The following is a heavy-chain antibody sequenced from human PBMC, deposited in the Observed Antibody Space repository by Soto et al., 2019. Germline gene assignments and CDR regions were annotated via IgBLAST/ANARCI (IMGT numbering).Heavy chain of an antibody. CDR3: AKDLMDYYDSSGYYPIDY. Sequence: SLRLSCAASGFTFSSYAMSWVRQAPGKGLEWVSAISGGGGSTYYADSVKGRFTISRDNSKNTLYLQMNSLRAEDTAVYYCAKDLMDYYDSSGYYPIDYWGQGTLVTVSS. CDR1: GFTFSSYA. D-gene: IGHD3-22*01. J-gene: IGHJ4*02. V-gene: IGHV3-23*01. CDR2: ISGGGGST.